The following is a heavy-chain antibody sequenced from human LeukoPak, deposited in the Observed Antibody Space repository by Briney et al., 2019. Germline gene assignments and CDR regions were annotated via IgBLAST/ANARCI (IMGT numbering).Heavy chain of an antibody. J-gene: IGHJ5*02. D-gene: IGHD6-19*01. V-gene: IGHV4-34*01. CDR2: INHSGST. CDR1: GGSFSGYY. CDR3: ARHGIFAGSSGWYFSAYNWFDP. Sequence: SETLSLTCAVYGGSFSGYYWSWIRQPPGKGLEWIGEINHSGSTNYNPSLKSRVTISVDTSKNQFSLKLSSVTAADTAVYYCARHGIFAGSSGWYFSAYNWFDPWGQGTLVTVSS.